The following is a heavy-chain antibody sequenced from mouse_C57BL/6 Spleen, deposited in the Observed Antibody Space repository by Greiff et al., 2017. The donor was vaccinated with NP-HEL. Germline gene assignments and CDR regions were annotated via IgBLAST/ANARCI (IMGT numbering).Heavy chain of an antibody. Sequence: EVKLVESGGGLVQPGGSMKLSCVASGFTFSNYWMNWVRQSPEQGLEWVAQIRFKSDNYATHYAESVKGRFTISRDDSKSRVYLQMNNLRAEDTGIYYCTDYYGRFAYWGQGTLVTVSA. CDR1: GFTFSNYW. CDR2: IRFKSDNYAT. D-gene: IGHD1-2*01. J-gene: IGHJ3*01. V-gene: IGHV6-3*01. CDR3: TDYYGRFAY.